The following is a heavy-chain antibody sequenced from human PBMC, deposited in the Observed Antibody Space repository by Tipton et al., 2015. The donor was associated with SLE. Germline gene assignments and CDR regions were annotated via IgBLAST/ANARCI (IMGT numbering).Heavy chain of an antibody. Sequence: TLSLTCSVSGDSISGYYWSWIRQTPGKGLEWIGYVYTSGSTIYNPSLKSRVTISVDTSKNQVSLKLNSVTAADTAVYYCARGKTRVEYWGQGTLVTVSS. CDR1: GDSISGYY. CDR2: VYTSGST. V-gene: IGHV4-4*08. CDR3: ARGKTRVEY. J-gene: IGHJ4*02. D-gene: IGHD1-14*01.